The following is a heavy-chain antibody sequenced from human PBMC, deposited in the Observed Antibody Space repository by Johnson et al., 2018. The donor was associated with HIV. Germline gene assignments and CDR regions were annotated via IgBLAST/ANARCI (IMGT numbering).Heavy chain of an antibody. CDR1: GFTFSSYA. V-gene: IGHV3-30-3*01. J-gene: IGHJ3*02. CDR2: ISYDGSTK. CDR3: ARTTYSSPGAFDI. Sequence: QVQLVESGGGVVQPGRSLRLSCAASGFTFSSYAMYCVRQAPGKGLEWVAFISYDGSTKYYADSVKGRFTISRDNSKNTLYLQMNSLRAEDTAVYYCARTTYSSPGAFDIWGQGTMVTVSS. D-gene: IGHD6-19*01.